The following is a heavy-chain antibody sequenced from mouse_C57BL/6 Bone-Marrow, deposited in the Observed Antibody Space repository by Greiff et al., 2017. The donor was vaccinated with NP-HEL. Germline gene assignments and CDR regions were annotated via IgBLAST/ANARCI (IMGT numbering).Heavy chain of an antibody. J-gene: IGHJ4*01. CDR2: IDPEDSET. CDR3: ARGPRGAMDY. CDR1: GFNIKDYY. V-gene: IGHV14-2*01. Sequence: EVQLQQSGAELVKPGASVKLSCTASGFNIKDYYMHWVKQRTEQGLEWIGRIDPEDSETKYAPKFQGKATITADTSSNTAYLQLSSLTSEDTAVYYCARGPRGAMDYWGQGTSVTVSS.